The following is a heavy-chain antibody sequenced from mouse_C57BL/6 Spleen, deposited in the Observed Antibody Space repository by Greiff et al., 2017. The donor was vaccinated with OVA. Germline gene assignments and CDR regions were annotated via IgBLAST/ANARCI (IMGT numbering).Heavy chain of an antibody. CDR3: ARVYDYHYAMDY. CDR1: GYTFTSYG. V-gene: IGHV1-81*01. J-gene: IGHJ4*01. D-gene: IGHD2-4*01. Sequence: VQLQQSGAELARPGASVKLSCKASGYTFTSYGISWVRQRTGQGLEWIGEIYPRSGNTYYNEKFKGKATLTADKSSSTAYMELRSLTSEDSAVYFCARVYDYHYAMDYWGQGTSVTVSS. CDR2: IYPRSGNT.